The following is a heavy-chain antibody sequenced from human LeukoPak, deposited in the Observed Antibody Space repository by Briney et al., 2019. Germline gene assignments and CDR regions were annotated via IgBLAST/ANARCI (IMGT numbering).Heavy chain of an antibody. V-gene: IGHV3-30*18. Sequence: GRSLRLSCAASGFNFGSYGMHWVRQAPGKGLEWVVVISYDGSHEYYADSVKGRFTISRDSSRNTLYLQMDSLRPEDTAMYYCSKSAVAGTHYYYYDMDVWGQGTTVTVSS. CDR3: SKSAVAGTHYYYYDMDV. CDR1: GFNFGSYG. J-gene: IGHJ6*02. D-gene: IGHD6-19*01. CDR2: ISYDGSHE.